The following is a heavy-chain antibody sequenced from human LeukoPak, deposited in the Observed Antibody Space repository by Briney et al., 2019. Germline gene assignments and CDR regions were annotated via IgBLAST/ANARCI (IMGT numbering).Heavy chain of an antibody. J-gene: IGHJ4*02. V-gene: IGHV1-24*01. Sequence: GGSLKLSCAASGYTFSDYGMHWVRQAPGKGLEWMGCLNHEDGDKIYAQTLQGRVTMTRDTSTSTVYMELSRLRSEDTAVYYCARGFTVVTYIDYWGQGPLVTVSS. CDR2: LNHEDGDK. CDR1: GYTFSDYG. CDR3: ARGFTVVTYIDY. D-gene: IGHD4-23*01.